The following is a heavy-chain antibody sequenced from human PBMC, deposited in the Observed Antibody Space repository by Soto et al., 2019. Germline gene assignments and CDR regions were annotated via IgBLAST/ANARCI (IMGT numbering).Heavy chain of an antibody. J-gene: IGHJ6*02. Sequence: PSQTLSLTCVISGDSVSSSSVAWNWVRQSPSRGLEWLGRTYYRSRWYSDFAVSVRGRIVINADTSKNQFSLRLNSVTPEDTAVYFCARSEEDSDYYYYGLDVWGQGTTVTV. CDR2: TYYRSRWYS. D-gene: IGHD2-15*01. CDR1: GDSVSSSSVA. V-gene: IGHV6-1*01. CDR3: ARSEEDSDYYYYGLDV.